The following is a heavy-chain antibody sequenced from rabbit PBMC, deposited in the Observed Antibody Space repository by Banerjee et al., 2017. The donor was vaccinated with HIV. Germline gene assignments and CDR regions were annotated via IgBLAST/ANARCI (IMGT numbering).Heavy chain of an antibody. D-gene: IGHD2-1*01. V-gene: IGHV1S7*01. CDR2: IYAGKGST. Sequence: IGIIYAGKGSTDYASWVNGRFTISSDNAQNTVDLQMNSLTAADTATYFCARSYDDYGDPFNLWGPGTLVTVS. J-gene: IGHJ4*01. CDR3: ARSYDDYGDPFNL.